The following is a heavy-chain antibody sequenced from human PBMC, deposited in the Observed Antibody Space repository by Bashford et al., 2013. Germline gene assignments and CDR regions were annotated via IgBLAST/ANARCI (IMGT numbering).Heavy chain of an antibody. CDR2: IIPIFGTA. V-gene: IGHV1-69*13. D-gene: IGHD3-10*01. J-gene: IGHJ4*02. Sequence: SVKVSCKASGGTFSSYAISWVRQAPGQGLEWMGGIIPIFGTANYAQKFQGRVTITADESTSTAYMELSSLRSEDTAVYYCARAESWRFRELFLAFDYWGQGTLVTVSS. CDR3: ARAESWRFRELFLAFDY. CDR1: GGTFSSYA.